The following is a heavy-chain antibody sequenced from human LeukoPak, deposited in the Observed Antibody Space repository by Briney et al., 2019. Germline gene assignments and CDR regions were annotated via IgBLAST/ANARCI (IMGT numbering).Heavy chain of an antibody. CDR3: ARRGLWLAKGNWFDP. Sequence: SETLSLTCAVYGGSFSGYYWSWIRQPPGKGLEWIGEINHSGSTNYNPSLKSRVTISVDTSKNQFSLKLSSVTAADTAVYYCARRGLWLAKGNWFDPWGQGTLVAVSS. CDR1: GGSFSGYY. J-gene: IGHJ5*02. D-gene: IGHD6-19*01. V-gene: IGHV4-34*01. CDR2: INHSGST.